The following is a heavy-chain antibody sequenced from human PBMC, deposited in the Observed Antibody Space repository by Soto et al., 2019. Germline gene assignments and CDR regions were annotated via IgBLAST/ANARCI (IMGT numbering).Heavy chain of an antibody. CDR2: IKSKTDGGAT. J-gene: IGHJ4*02. D-gene: IGHD3-16*01. Sequence: PGGSLRLSCEASGLTFSEAWMSWVRQVPGKGLEWVGRIKSKTDGGATDYAAPVKGRFTISRDDSQKTLYLQINNLKTEDTAVYYCTALRRGWELWLDYWGRGTLVTVSS. CDR3: TALRRGWELWLDY. V-gene: IGHV3-15*01. CDR1: GLTFSEAW.